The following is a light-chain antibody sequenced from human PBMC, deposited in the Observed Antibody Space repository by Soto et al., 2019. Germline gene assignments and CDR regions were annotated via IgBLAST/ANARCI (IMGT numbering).Light chain of an antibody. CDR3: QQYNTYWT. CDR2: KAS. Sequence: DIQMTQSPSTLSASVGDRVTITCRASQSINSWLAWYQQKPGKAPKVLIYKASSLQSGVPSRFSGSGSGTEFTLTISSLQPDYFATYYCQQYNTYWTFGQGTKVEIK. V-gene: IGKV1-5*03. J-gene: IGKJ1*01. CDR1: QSINSW.